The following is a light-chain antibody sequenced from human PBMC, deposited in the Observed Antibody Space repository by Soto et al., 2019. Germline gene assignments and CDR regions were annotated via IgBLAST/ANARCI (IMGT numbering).Light chain of an antibody. J-gene: IGKJ5*01. CDR2: DAS. V-gene: IGKV3-20*01. CDR3: QQYDRSPIT. Sequence: EIVLTQSPGTLSLSPGERGTLSCRASQSVSSSYLAWYQQKPGQAPRLLIYDASSRATGIPDRFSGSGSGTDFTLTISRLEPEDFAVYYCQQYDRSPITFGQGTRPEIK. CDR1: QSVSSSY.